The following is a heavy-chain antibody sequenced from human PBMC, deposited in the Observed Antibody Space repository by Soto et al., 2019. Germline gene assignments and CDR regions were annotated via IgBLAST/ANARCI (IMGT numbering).Heavy chain of an antibody. J-gene: IGHJ4*02. V-gene: IGHV2-26*01. CDR1: GFSLTNGNMG. Sequence: QVTLKESGPVLVKSTETLTLTCTVSGFSLTNGNMGVTWIRQPPGKALEWLAQIFSNAGKSYSTSLKSRLSISKDTSKSQVVLTMTNMDTVDTASYYGARIGVGFGYDYPGTFFDHWGQRTLVTVSS. CDR2: IFSNAGK. D-gene: IGHD3-22*01. CDR3: ARIGVGFGYDYPGTFFDH.